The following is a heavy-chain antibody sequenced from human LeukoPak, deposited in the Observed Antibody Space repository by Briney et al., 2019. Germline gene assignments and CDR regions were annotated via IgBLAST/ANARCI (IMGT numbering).Heavy chain of an antibody. CDR1: GFKFDEYA. Sequence: PGGSLRLSCAASGFKFDEYAMHWVRQAPGRGLEWVSGISWNSDSTGYASSVKGRFTISRDNAKNSLYLQMNSLRAEDTALYYCAKDPLVRGVIITLDAFDIWGQGTMVTVSS. CDR2: ISWNSDST. D-gene: IGHD3-10*01. V-gene: IGHV3-9*01. CDR3: AKDPLVRGVIITLDAFDI. J-gene: IGHJ3*02.